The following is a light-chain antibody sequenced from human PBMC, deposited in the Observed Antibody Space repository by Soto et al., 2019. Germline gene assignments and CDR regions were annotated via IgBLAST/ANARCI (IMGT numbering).Light chain of an antibody. J-gene: IGKJ3*01. CDR2: GAS. Sequence: EIVMTQSPATLSVSPGERATLSCRASQSVSSNLAWYQQKPGQAPRLLIYGASTRATGIPARFSGSGSVTEFTLTISSLQSEDFSVYYCQQYNNWPPPPFGPGTKVDIK. CDR3: QQYNNWPPPP. CDR1: QSVSSN. V-gene: IGKV3-15*01.